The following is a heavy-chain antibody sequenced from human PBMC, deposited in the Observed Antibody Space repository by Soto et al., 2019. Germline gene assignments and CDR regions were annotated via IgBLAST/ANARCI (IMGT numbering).Heavy chain of an antibody. CDR1: GFTFDDYA. V-gene: IGHV3-9*01. D-gene: IGHD2-15*01. J-gene: IGHJ4*02. CDR2: ISWNSGSI. CDR3: AKGRVAAMDYFDY. Sequence: GGSLRLSCAASGFTFDDYAMHWVRQAPGKGLEWVSGISWNSGSIGYADSVKGRFTISRDNAKNSPYLQMNSLRAEDTALYYCAKGRVAAMDYFDYWGQGTLVTVSS.